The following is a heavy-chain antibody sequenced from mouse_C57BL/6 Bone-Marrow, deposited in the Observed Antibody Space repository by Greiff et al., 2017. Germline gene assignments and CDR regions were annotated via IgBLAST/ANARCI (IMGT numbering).Heavy chain of an antibody. CDR1: GFTFSSYG. V-gene: IGHV5-6*01. Sequence: EVQRVESGGDLVKPGGSLKLSCAASGFTFSSYGMSWVRQTPDKRLEWVATISSGGSYTYYPDRVKGRFTISSDNAKNTLYLQMSSLKSEDTAMYYWARQGFDYYGSSTYAMDYWGQGTSVTVSS. D-gene: IGHD1-1*01. CDR3: ARQGFDYYGSSTYAMDY. CDR2: ISSGGSYT. J-gene: IGHJ4*01.